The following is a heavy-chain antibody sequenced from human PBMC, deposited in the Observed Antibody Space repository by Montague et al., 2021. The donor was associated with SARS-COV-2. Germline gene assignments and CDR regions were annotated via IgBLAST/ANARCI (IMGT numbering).Heavy chain of an antibody. Sequence: CAISGDSDASNKPGRRWERQTPELQSAWQRRSCHRPKWNNDYAVSVKSRITINPDTSKNQISLQLNSVTTEDTAVYYCARTSASSDYWGQGTLVTVSS. V-gene: IGHV6-1*01. CDR3: ARTSASSDY. D-gene: IGHD1-26*01. J-gene: IGHJ4*02. CDR2: SCHRPKWNN. CDR1: GDSDASNKPG.